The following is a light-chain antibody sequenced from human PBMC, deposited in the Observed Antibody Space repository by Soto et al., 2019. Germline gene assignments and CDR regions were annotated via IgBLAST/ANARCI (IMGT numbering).Light chain of an antibody. CDR2: NTN. J-gene: IGLJ2*01. V-gene: IGLV8-61*01. CDR3: VLYMGSGIAL. Sequence: QTVVTQEPSFSVSPGGTVTFTCGLRSGSVSTSYYPSWYQQTPGQAPRTLIYNTNTRSSGVPDRFSGSILGNKAALTITGAQADDESDYYCVLYMGSGIALFGGGTKLTVL. CDR1: SGSVSTSYY.